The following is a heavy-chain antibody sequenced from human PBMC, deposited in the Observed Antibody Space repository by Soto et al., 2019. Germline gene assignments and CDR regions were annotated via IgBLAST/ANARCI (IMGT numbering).Heavy chain of an antibody. J-gene: IGHJ3*02. CDR3: ARGLGRRGWYSPWEAFDI. Sequence: EVQLVESGGGLVQPGGSLRLSCAVSGFTFSDYWMSWVRQAPGKGLEWVANIKQDGNEKYYVDSVKGRFTISRDNAKNSLYLQMNSLRAEDTAVYYCARGLGRRGWYSPWEAFDIWGQGTMVTVSS. D-gene: IGHD6-19*01. CDR2: IKQDGNEK. V-gene: IGHV3-7*01. CDR1: GFTFSDYW.